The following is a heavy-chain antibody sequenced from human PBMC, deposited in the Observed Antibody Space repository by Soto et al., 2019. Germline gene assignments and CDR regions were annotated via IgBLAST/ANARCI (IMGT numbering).Heavy chain of an antibody. CDR1: GGSISSYY. J-gene: IGHJ1*01. CDR2: IYYSGSS. V-gene: IGHV4-59*01. D-gene: IGHD7-27*01. CDR3: ARGWGGYFQH. Sequence: QVQLQESGPGLVKPSETLSLICNVSGGSISSYYWSWIRQPPGKGLEWIGYIYYSGSSNYNPSLKSRVTISVDTSKNQFSLKLSSVTAADTAVYYCARGWGGYFQHWGQGTLVTVSS.